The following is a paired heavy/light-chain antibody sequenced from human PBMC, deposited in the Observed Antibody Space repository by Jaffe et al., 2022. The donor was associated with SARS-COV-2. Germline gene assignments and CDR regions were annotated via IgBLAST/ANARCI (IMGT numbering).Heavy chain of an antibody. CDR3: VKHCRSWYLSDY. CDR1: GFFLGSHA. V-gene: IGHV3-23*01. CDR2: ISDDGRAT. Sequence: EVQLLESGGGLVQPGGSLRLSCAASGFFLGSHAMSWVRQAPGKGLEWVSAISDDGRATYYADSVKGRFTNSKDNPENTLYLQMNSLRAEDTAIYYCVKHCRSWYLSDYWGQGTLVTVSS. J-gene: IGHJ4*02. D-gene: IGHD6-13*01.
Light chain of an antibody. CDR1: SGSVSTSSN. Sequence: QTVVTQEPSFSVSPGGTVTLTCGLNSGSVSTSSNPSWYQQAPGQAPRTLIYSTSSRSSGVPDRFSGSILGNKAALTITGAQADDESDYYCALYVGGGISMFGGGTKVTVL. CDR3: ALYVGGGISM. CDR2: STS. V-gene: IGLV8-61*01. J-gene: IGLJ3*02.